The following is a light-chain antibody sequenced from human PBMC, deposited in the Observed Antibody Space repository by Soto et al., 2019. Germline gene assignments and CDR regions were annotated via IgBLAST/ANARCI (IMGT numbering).Light chain of an antibody. Sequence: EIVMTQSPATLSVSPRERVTLSCRASQSVSSSLAWYQQKPGQAPRLLIYGASTKATGIPARFSGSGSGTEFTLTISSLQSEDFAVYYCQQYNNWPPFTFGPGTKVDIK. CDR3: QQYNNWPPFT. J-gene: IGKJ3*01. V-gene: IGKV3-15*01. CDR2: GAS. CDR1: QSVSSS.